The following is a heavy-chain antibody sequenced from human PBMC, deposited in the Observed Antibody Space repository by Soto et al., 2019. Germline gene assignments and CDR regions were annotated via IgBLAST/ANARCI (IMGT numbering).Heavy chain of an antibody. V-gene: IGHV3-9*01. D-gene: IGHD3-22*01. CDR1: GFTFDDHT. CDR2: INWNSGIR. CDR3: TKEAHGPSDYFEAFDV. J-gene: IGHJ3*01. Sequence: DAQLVESGGGLVQPGKSLRISCVASGFTFDDHTMHWVRQAPGRGLEWVSCINWNSGIRGYADSVKGRFTISRDNAKNSLYLRMDSLRPDDTAVYYCTKEAHGPSDYFEAFDVWGQGTKVTVSS.